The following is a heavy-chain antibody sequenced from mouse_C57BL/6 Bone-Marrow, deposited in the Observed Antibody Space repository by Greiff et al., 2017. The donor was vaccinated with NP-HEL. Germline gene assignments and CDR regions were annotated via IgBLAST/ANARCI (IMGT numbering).Heavy chain of an antibody. D-gene: IGHD4-1*01. Sequence: EVKLMESGGDLVKPGGSLKLSCAASGFTFSSYGMSWVRQTPDKRLEWVATISSGGSYTYYPDSVKGRFTISRDNAKNTLYLQMSSLKSEDTAMYYCARQGFTGSFPYWGQGTLVTVSA. CDR2: ISSGGSYT. J-gene: IGHJ3*01. CDR3: ARQGFTGSFPY. CDR1: GFTFSSYG. V-gene: IGHV5-6*01.